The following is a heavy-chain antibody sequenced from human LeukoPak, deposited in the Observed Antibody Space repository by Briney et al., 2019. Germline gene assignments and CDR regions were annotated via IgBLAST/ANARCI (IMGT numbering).Heavy chain of an antibody. Sequence: ASVKVSCKASGYTFTSYYIHWVRQAPGQGLEWMGWINPNSGGTDYAQKFQGRVTMTRDTSITTAYMELSRLRSDDRAVYYCARALDYYGSGSYYSGPFDYWGQGTLVTVSS. D-gene: IGHD3-10*01. J-gene: IGHJ4*02. V-gene: IGHV1-2*02. CDR3: ARALDYYGSGSYYSGPFDY. CDR1: GYTFTSYY. CDR2: INPNSGGT.